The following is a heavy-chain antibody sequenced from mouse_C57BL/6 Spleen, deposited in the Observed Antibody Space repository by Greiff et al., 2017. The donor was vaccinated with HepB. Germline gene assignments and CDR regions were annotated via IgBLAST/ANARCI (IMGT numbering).Heavy chain of an antibody. Sequence: VKLMESGAELVRPGASVTLSCKASGYTFTDYEMHWVKQTPVHGLEWIGAIDPETGGTAYNQKFKGKAILTADKSSSTAYMELRSLTSEDSAVYYCTRRALRYYAMDYWGQGTSVTVSS. V-gene: IGHV1-15*01. D-gene: IGHD3-1*01. CDR3: TRRALRYYAMDY. CDR2: IDPETGGT. CDR1: GYTFTDYE. J-gene: IGHJ4*01.